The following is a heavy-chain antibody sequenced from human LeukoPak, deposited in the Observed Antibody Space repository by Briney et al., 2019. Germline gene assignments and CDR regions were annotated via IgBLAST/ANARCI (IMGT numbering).Heavy chain of an antibody. CDR1: GYTFTSYD. CDR2: MNPNSGNT. CDR3: ARGLVSRSDSSSWYGGGFYVDY. D-gene: IGHD6-13*01. V-gene: IGHV1-8*01. Sequence: GASVKVSCKASGYTFTSYDINWLRQATGPGLEWMGWMNPNSGNTGYAQKFQGRVTITRNTSISTAYMELSSLRSEDTAVYYCARGLVSRSDSSSWYGGGFYVDYWGQGTLVTVSS. J-gene: IGHJ4*02.